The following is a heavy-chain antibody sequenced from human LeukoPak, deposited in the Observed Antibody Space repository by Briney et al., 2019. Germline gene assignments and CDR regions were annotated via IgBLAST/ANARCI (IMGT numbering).Heavy chain of an antibody. J-gene: IGHJ4*02. CDR3: ARLRYGFDY. CDR2: IKQDGSEK. V-gene: IGHV3-7*01. Sequence: GGSLRLSCEGSAFTFSSYWMSWVRQAPGKGLEWVANIKQDGSEKYYVDSVKGRFTFSRDNAKNSLYLQMNSLRAEDTAVYYCARLRYGFDYWGQGTLVTVSS. CDR1: AFTFSSYW. D-gene: IGHD3-9*01.